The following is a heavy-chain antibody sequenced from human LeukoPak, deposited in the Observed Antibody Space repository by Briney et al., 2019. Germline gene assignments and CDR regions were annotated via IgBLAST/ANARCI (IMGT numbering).Heavy chain of an antibody. CDR3: ARGGFGEFKIWGPVDY. D-gene: IGHD3-10*01. Sequence: SVKVSCKASGGTFSSYAISWVRQAPGQGLEWMGGIIPIFGTANYAQKFQGRVAITADKSTSTAYMELSSLRSEDTAVYYCARGGFGEFKIWGPVDYWGQGTLVTVSS. CDR2: IIPIFGTA. V-gene: IGHV1-69*06. J-gene: IGHJ4*02. CDR1: GGTFSSYA.